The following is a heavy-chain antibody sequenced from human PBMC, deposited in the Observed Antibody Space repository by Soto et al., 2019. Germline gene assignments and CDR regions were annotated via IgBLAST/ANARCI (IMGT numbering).Heavy chain of an antibody. CDR3: ARDGPPSYYYYGLDV. J-gene: IGHJ6*02. CDR1: GYTFSTYG. V-gene: IGHV1-18*01. CDR2: ISSYTGDT. Sequence: QVQLVQSGAEVKKPGVSVKVSCKASGYTFSTYGISWVRQAPGHGLDWMGWISSYTGDTNYAQKFQGRVTMTTDTSTSTAYMELRSLTSDDTAVYYCARDGPPSYYYYGLDVGGQGTTVTVSS.